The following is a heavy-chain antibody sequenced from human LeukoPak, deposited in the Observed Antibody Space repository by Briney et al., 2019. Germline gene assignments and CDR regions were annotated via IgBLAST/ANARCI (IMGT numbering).Heavy chain of an antibody. V-gene: IGHV4-39*01. J-gene: IGHJ4*02. CDR1: GGSISSSSSY. CDR2: IYYSGST. D-gene: IGHD3-9*01. CDR3: ARHRFFDWLSPFDY. Sequence: SETLSLTCTVSGGSISSSSSYWGWIRQPPGKGLEWIGGIYYSGSTYYNPSLNSRVTISVHTSKNQFSLKLGSVTAADTAAYYCARHRFFDWLSPFDYWGQGTLVTVSS.